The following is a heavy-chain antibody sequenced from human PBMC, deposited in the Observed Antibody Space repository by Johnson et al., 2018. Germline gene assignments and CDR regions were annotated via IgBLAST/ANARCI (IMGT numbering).Heavy chain of an antibody. J-gene: IGHJ3*02. V-gene: IGHV3-30*18. D-gene: IGHD4-17*01. CDR1: GFTFSSYG. CDR3: AKDRLYDYGDLDAFDI. Sequence: QVQLVQSGGGLVQPGRSLRLSCTASGFTFSSYGMHWVRQAPGKGLEWVAVISYDGSNKYYADSVKGRFTISRDNSKNTLYLQMNSLRAEDTAVYYCAKDRLYDYGDLDAFDIWGQGTMVTVSS. CDR2: ISYDGSNK.